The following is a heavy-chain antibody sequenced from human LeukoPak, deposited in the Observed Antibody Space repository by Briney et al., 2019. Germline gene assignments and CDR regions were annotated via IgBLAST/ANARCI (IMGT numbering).Heavy chain of an antibody. CDR3: ARAVAAAGTGSLTYFDY. V-gene: IGHV5-51*01. CDR1: GYSFTSYW. CDR2: IYPGDSDT. Sequence: GESLKISCKGSGYSFTSYWIGWVRQMPGKGLEWMGIIYPGDSDTRYSPSFQGQVTISADKSISTAYLQWSSLRASDTAMYYCARAVAAAGTGSLTYFDYWGQGTLVTVSS. D-gene: IGHD6-13*01. J-gene: IGHJ4*02.